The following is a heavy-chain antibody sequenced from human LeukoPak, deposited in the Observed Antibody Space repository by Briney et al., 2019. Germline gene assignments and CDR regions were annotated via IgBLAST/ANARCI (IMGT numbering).Heavy chain of an antibody. Sequence: SGGFLRLSCAASGFTFDDYGMSWVRLPPGKGLEWVSGINWNGGTTGYADFVKGRFTISRDNAKKSLYLQMSNLRAEDTALYFCAKLLDIVATSPWDYRGQGTLVTVSS. V-gene: IGHV3-20*04. J-gene: IGHJ4*02. CDR1: GFTFDDYG. CDR3: AKLLDIVATSPWDY. CDR2: INWNGGTT. D-gene: IGHD5-12*01.